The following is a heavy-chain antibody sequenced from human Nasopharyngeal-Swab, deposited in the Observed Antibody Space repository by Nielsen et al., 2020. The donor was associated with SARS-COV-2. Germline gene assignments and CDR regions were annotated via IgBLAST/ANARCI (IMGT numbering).Heavy chain of an antibody. CDR1: GFTFSSYS. V-gene: IGHV3-21*01. Sequence: GGSLRLSCAASGFTFSSYSMNWVRQAPGKGLEWVSSISSSSSYIYYADSVKGRFTISRDNAKNSLYLQMNSLRAEDTAVYYCALWFGELLNYYGMDVWGQGTTVTVSS. D-gene: IGHD3-10*01. CDR3: ALWFGELLNYYGMDV. CDR2: ISSSSSYI. J-gene: IGHJ6*02.